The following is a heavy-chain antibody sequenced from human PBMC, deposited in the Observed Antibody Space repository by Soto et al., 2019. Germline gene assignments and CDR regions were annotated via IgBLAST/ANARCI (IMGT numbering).Heavy chain of an antibody. J-gene: IGHJ4*02. CDR1: GFAFSTYS. CDR2: ISTSSSFV. CDR3: ATARESSRYYLDS. D-gene: IGHD6-13*01. V-gene: IGHV3-21*01. Sequence: GSLRLSCAPSGFAFSTYSMNWVRQAPGKGLEWVSSISTSSSFVYYADSQKGRFTISRDDAKNSLYLQMNSLRAEDTALYSCATARESSRYYLDSWGQGPLVTVSS.